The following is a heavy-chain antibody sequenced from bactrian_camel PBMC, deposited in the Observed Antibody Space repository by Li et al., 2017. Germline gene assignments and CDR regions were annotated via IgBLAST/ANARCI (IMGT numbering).Heavy chain of an antibody. CDR2: IYTGFGSS. CDR1: GYSFSRYW. Sequence: HVQLVESGGGSVQAGKSLRLSCAGAGYSFSRYWAWFRQAPGKKREGVATIYTGFGSSYYADSVKGRFTISYDNAESTLYLQMNNLKPDDTAVYYCAADRPRPRKPSWTIATIDPCDLQRHGWDEYNYWGQGTQVTVS. D-gene: IGHD4*01. V-gene: IGHV3S1*01. J-gene: IGHJ4*01. CDR3: AADRPRPRKPSWTIATIDPCDLQRHGWDEYNY.